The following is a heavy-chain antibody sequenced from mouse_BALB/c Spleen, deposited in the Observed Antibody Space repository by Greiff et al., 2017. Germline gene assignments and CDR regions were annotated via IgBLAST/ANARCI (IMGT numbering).Heavy chain of an antibody. CDR2: ISSGGST. J-gene: IGHJ2*01. CDR3: ARASGYDDYFDY. V-gene: IGHV5-6-5*01. Sequence: EVQLVESGGGLVKPGGSLKLSCAASGFTFSSYAMSWVRQTPEKRLEWVASISSGGSTYYPDSVKGRFTISRDNARNILYLQMSSLRSEDTAMYYCARASGYDDYFDYWGQGTTLTVSS. CDR1: GFTFSSYA. D-gene: IGHD2-14*01.